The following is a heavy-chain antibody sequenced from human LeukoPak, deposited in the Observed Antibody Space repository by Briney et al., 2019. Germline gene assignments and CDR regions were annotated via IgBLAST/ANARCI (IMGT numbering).Heavy chain of an antibody. D-gene: IGHD6-13*01. CDR3: ARDRGRNIAAAGTWFDP. CDR2: IYYSGST. J-gene: IGHJ5*02. V-gene: IGHV4-59*01. Sequence: SETLSLTCTVSGGSISSYYWSWIRQPPGKGLEWIGYIYYSGSTNYNPYLKSRVTISVDTSKNQFSLKLSSVTAADTAVYYCARDRGRNIAAAGTWFDPWGQGTLVTVSS. CDR1: GGSISSYY.